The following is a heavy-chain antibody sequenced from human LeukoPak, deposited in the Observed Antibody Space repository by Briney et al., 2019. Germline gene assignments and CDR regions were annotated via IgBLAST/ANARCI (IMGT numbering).Heavy chain of an antibody. CDR3: AKMKGHPLPKYYMDV. CDR1: DCTISDFA. J-gene: IGHJ6*01. Sequence: GSFLRSCWAAADCTISDFAMSLVRWTPGEGLELVSIFSGSGDKTPYADSVKGRFTISRDNSKNTLYLEMNSLRAEDTAIYYCAKMKGHPLPKYYMDVWGQGTTVTVSS. CDR2: FSGSGDKT. V-gene: IGHV3-23*01. D-gene: IGHD1-26*01.